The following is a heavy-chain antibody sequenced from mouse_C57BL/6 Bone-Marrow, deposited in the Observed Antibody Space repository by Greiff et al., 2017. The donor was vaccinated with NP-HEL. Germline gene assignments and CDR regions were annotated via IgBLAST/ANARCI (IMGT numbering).Heavy chain of an antibody. Sequence: VQLVESGPGLVAPSQCLSITCTVSGFSLTSYGVDWVRQPPGKGLEWLGVIWGGGSTNYNSALMSRLSISKDNSKSQVYLKMNRLQTDDTAMYYCAKTYDYDSYYYAMDYWGQGTSVTVSS. CDR2: IWGGGST. V-gene: IGHV2-9*01. D-gene: IGHD2-4*01. J-gene: IGHJ4*01. CDR3: AKTYDYDSYYYAMDY. CDR1: GFSLTSYG.